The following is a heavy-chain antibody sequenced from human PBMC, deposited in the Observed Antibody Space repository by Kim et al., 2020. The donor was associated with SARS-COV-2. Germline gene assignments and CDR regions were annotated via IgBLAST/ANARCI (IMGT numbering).Heavy chain of an antibody. Sequence: ASVKVSCKASGYTFTSYGISWVRQAPGQGLEWMGWISAYNGNTNYAQKLQGRVTMTTDTSTSTAYMELRSLRSDDTAVYYCARDYYDSSGYWGYYYYYYGMDVWGQGTTVTVSS. J-gene: IGHJ6*02. CDR1: GYTFTSYG. V-gene: IGHV1-18*04. CDR3: ARDYYDSSGYWGYYYYYYGMDV. CDR2: ISAYNGNT. D-gene: IGHD3-22*01.